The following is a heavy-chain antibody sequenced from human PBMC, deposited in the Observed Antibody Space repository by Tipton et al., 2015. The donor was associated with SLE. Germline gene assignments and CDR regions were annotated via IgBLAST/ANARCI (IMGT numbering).Heavy chain of an antibody. CDR1: GGSISSSSYY. J-gene: IGHJ4*02. Sequence: TLSLTCTVSGGSISSSSYYWSWIRQPPGKGLEWIGEINDAEGANYNPSLESRVTISIDKSKNRFSLRVSSVTAADTAVYYCARGFRPYYFDPWGQGTLVTVSS. V-gene: IGHV4-39*07. CDR3: ARGFRPYYFDP. D-gene: IGHD2-21*01. CDR2: INDAEGA.